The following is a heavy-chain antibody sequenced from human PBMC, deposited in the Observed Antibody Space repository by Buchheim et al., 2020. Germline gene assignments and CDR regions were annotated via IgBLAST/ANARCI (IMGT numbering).Heavy chain of an antibody. J-gene: IGHJ5*02. D-gene: IGHD2-21*02. V-gene: IGHV1-46*01. CDR2: INPSGGST. CDR1: GYTFTSYY. CDR3: ARDCGVTAPGPLETNWFDP. Sequence: QVQLVQSGAEVKKPGASVKVSCKASGYTFTSYYMHWVRQAPGQGLEWMGIINPSGGSTSYAQKFQGRVTMTRDTSTSTDYMELSSLRSEDTAVYYCARDCGVTAPGPLETNWFDPWGQGTL.